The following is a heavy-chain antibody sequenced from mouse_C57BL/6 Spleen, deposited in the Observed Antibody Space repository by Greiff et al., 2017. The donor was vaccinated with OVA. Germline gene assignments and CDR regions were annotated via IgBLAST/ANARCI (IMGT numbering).Heavy chain of an antibody. CDR1: GYTFTEYT. J-gene: IGHJ2*01. D-gene: IGHD1-1*01. CDR3: ARHEVPYYYGSSYFDY. Sequence: QVQLKESGAELVKPGASVTLSCKASGYTFTEYTIPWVKQRSGQGLEWIGWFYPGSGSIKYNEKFKDKATLTADKSSSTVYMELSRLTSEDSAVYFCARHEVPYYYGSSYFDYWGQGTTLTVSS. CDR2: FYPGSGSI. V-gene: IGHV1-62-2*01.